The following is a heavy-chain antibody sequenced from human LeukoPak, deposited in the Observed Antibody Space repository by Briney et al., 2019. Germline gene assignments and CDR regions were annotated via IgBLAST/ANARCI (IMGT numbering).Heavy chain of an antibody. V-gene: IGHV3-53*05. CDR1: GFTVSSNY. Sequence: GGSLRLSCAASGFTVSSNYINWVRQAPGKGLEWVSLIYSGGTTYYADSVKGRFTISRDNSKNTLYLQMNSLRAEDTAVYYCAKDYSKTSYYGSGTYYRPNWFDPWGQGTLVTVSS. D-gene: IGHD3-10*01. CDR3: AKDYSKTSYYGSGTYYRPNWFDP. J-gene: IGHJ5*02. CDR2: IYSGGTT.